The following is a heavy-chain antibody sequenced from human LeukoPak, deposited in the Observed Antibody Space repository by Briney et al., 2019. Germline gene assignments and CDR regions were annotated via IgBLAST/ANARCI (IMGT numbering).Heavy chain of an antibody. V-gene: IGHV3-30*03. D-gene: IGHD3-22*01. J-gene: IGHJ4*02. Sequence: PGGSLRFSCAASGFTFSSYGMHWVRQAPGKGLEWVAVISYDGSNKYYADSVKGRFTISRDNSKNTLYLQMNSLRAEDTAVYYCARVPENTPNYFDSRGALDYWGQGTLVTVSS. CDR3: ARVPENTPNYFDSRGALDY. CDR1: GFTFSSYG. CDR2: ISYDGSNK.